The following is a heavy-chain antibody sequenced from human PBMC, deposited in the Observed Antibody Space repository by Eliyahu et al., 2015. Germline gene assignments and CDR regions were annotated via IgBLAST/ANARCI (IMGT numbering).Heavy chain of an antibody. D-gene: IGHD1-26*01. Sequence: QVQLQESGPGLVKPSETLSLTCTVSGGSMRSYYWNWIRQPPGKGLEWIGNIYSSGSTNYNPSLKSRVTISVDTSKNQFSLKVSSVTAADTAVYYCARTDSGSYPIDYWGQGTLVTVSS. J-gene: IGHJ4*02. CDR3: ARTDSGSYPIDY. CDR1: GGSMRSYY. CDR2: IYSSGST. V-gene: IGHV4-4*09.